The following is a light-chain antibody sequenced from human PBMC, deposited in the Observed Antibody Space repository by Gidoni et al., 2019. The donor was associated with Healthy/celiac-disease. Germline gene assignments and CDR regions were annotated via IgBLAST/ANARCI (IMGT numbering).Light chain of an antibody. J-gene: IGLJ3*02. CDR1: SSNIGAGYD. V-gene: IGLV1-40*01. CDR3: QSYDSSLSGWV. Sequence: VLTQPPSVSGDPGQRVTISCTGGSSNIGAGYDVHWYQQLPETAPKLLIYGNSNRPSGVPDRFSGSKSGTSASLAITGLQAEDEADYYCQSYDSSLSGWVFGGGTKLTVL. CDR2: GNS.